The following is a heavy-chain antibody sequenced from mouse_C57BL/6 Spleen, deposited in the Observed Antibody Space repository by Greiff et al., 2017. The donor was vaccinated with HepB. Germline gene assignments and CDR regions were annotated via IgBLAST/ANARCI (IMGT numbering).Heavy chain of an antibody. CDR2: IDPSDSET. CDR1: GYTFTSYW. CDR3: AREGGYDPYYFDY. J-gene: IGHJ2*01. V-gene: IGHV1-52*01. D-gene: IGHD2-2*01. Sequence: QVQLKQPGAELVRPGSSVKLSCKASGYTFTSYWMHWVKQRPIQGLEWIGNIDPSDSETHYNQKFKDKATLTVDKSSSTAYMQLSSLTSEDSAVYYCAREGGYDPYYFDYWGQGTTLTVSS.